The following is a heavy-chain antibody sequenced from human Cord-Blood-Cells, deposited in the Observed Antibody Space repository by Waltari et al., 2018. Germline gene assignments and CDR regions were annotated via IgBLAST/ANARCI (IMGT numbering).Heavy chain of an antibody. D-gene: IGHD1-26*01. CDR1: GFPFSSYA. Sequence: QVQLVESGGGVVQPGRSLRLSCAASGFPFSSYAMPWVRQAPGKGLEWVAVISYDGSNKYYADSGKGRFTISRDNSKNTLYLQMNSLRAEDTAVYYCARVGGSYYFDYWGQGTLVTVSS. J-gene: IGHJ4*02. CDR3: ARVGGSYYFDY. V-gene: IGHV3-30-3*01. CDR2: ISYDGSNK.